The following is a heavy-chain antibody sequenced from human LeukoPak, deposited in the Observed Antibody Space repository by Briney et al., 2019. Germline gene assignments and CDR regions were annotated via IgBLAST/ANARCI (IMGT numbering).Heavy chain of an antibody. V-gene: IGHV3-9*01. J-gene: IGHJ4*02. D-gene: IGHD5-12*01. CDR3: AKDTAPDGYSGYLFDY. CDR1: GFTFDDCA. Sequence: GGSLRLSCAASGFTFDDCAMHWVRQAPGKGLEWVSGISWNSGSIGYADSVKGRFTISRDNAKNSLYLQMNSLRAEDTALYYCAKDTAPDGYSGYLFDYWGQGALVTVSS. CDR2: ISWNSGSI.